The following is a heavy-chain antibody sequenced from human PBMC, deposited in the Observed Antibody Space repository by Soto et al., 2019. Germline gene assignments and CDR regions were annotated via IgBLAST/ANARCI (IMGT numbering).Heavy chain of an antibody. CDR1: GGSFSGYY. CDR2: INHSGST. Sequence: PSETLSLTCAVYGGSFSGYYWSWIRQPPGKGLEWIGEINHSGSTNYNPSLKSRVTISVDTSKNQFSLKLSSVTAADTAVYYCARDPGYSSGWYQVIAKKLGWFDPWGQGTLVTVSS. J-gene: IGHJ5*02. D-gene: IGHD6-19*01. V-gene: IGHV4-34*01. CDR3: ARDPGYSSGWYQVIAKKLGWFDP.